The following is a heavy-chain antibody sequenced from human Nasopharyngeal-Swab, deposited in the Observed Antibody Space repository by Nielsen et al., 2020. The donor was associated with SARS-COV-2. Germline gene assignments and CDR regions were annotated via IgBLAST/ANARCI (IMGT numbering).Heavy chain of an antibody. CDR1: GFTFSSYW. Sequence: GVLKISCAASGFTFSSYWMSWVRQAPGKGLEWLANIKQDGSEKYYVDSVKGRFTISRDNAKNSLYLQMNSLRAEDTAVYYCAREVVTMIVVTHYYYGMDVWGQGTTVTVSS. CDR2: IKQDGSEK. V-gene: IGHV3-7*01. J-gene: IGHJ6*02. D-gene: IGHD3-22*01. CDR3: AREVVTMIVVTHYYYGMDV.